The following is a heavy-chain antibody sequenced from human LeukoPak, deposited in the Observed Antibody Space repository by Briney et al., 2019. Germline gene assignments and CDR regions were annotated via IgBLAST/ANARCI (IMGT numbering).Heavy chain of an antibody. CDR2: IKSKTDGGTR. Sequence: GGSLRLSCAASGFTFSNAWMNWVRQAPGKGLEWVGRIKSKTDGGTRDYAAPVKGRFTISRDGSKNTLYLQMNSLKTEDTAVYYCTTEGCSSISCYDYWGQGTLVTVSS. CDR3: TTEGCSSISCYDY. J-gene: IGHJ4*02. CDR1: GFTFSNAW. D-gene: IGHD2-2*01. V-gene: IGHV3-15*07.